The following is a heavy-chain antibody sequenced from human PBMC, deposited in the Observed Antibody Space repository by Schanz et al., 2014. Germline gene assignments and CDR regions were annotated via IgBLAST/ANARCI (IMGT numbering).Heavy chain of an antibody. CDR2: INHGGST. J-gene: IGHJ4*02. V-gene: IGHV4-34*10. CDR3: ALREKPYGPFAS. Sequence: QVQLQESGPGLLKPSETLSLTCTVSGGSIRSYYWSWIRQPPGKGLEWIAEINHGGSTNYNPSLKSRVTISVDRSKNQFSLRLDSVTAADTAVYYCALREKPYGPFASWGQGALVTVSS. D-gene: IGHD3-10*01. CDR1: GGSIRSYY.